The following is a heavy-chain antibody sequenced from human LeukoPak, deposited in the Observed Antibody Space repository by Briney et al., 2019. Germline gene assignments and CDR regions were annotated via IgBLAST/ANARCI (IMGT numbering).Heavy chain of an antibody. D-gene: IGHD6-13*01. J-gene: IGHJ4*02. V-gene: IGHV4-59*01. CDR1: GGSISSYY. CDR3: ARDSGSSRGFDY. Sequence: SETLSLTCTVSGGSISSYYRSWIRQPPGKGLEWIGYIYYSGSTNYNPSLKSRVTISVDTSKNQFSLKLSSVTAADTAVYYCARDSGSSRGFDYWGQGTLVTVSS. CDR2: IYYSGST.